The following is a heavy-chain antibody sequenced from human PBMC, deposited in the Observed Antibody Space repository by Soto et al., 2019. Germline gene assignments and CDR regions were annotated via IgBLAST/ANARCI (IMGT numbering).Heavy chain of an antibody. CDR1: DGSVGGRGYY. D-gene: IGHD3-22*01. CDR2: IYYGGST. CDR3: ARVYKGWPTYYYDRRGYPAEYFQH. Sequence: LHXQSVTRTVSDGSVGGRGYYCSWIRQPPGKGLERNGYIYYGGSTNYTPSLKSRVTISVDTSKNQFSLELSSVTAADTAVYYCARVYKGWPTYYYDRRGYPAEYFQHWGQGTLVNVSS. V-gene: IGHV4-61*08. J-gene: IGHJ1*01.